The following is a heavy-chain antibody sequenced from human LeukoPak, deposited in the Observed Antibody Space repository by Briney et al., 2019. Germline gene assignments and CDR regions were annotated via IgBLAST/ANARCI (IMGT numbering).Heavy chain of an antibody. D-gene: IGHD6-19*01. Sequence: GGSLRLSCAASGFTYSSYAMSWVRQAPGKGLEWVSVIYSGGSTYYADSVKGRFTISRDNSKNTLYLQMNSLRAEDTAVYYCARDASSSGWYLSWFDPWGQGTLVTVSS. V-gene: IGHV3-66*01. CDR2: IYSGGST. CDR3: ARDASSSGWYLSWFDP. CDR1: GFTYSSYA. J-gene: IGHJ5*02.